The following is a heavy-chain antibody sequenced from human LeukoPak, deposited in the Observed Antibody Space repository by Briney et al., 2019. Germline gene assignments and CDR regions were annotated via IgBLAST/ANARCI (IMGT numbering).Heavy chain of an antibody. CDR3: ARSARVTPGSGYYFDS. CDR2: IFTSGHT. CDR1: GDSINGYY. Sequence: SETLSPTCAVSGDSINGYYWAWVRQPAGKALEWIGRIFTSGHTDYNPSLNSRVSVSVDTSRNQFSLRLSSVSAADTAVYYCARSARVTPGSGYYFDSWGRGILVTVTS. D-gene: IGHD2-15*01. J-gene: IGHJ4*02. V-gene: IGHV4-4*07.